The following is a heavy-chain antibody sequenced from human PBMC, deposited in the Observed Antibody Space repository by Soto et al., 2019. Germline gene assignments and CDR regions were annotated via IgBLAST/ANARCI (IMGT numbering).Heavy chain of an antibody. CDR2: IYYSGST. Sequence: PETMSLTCAVSGGSISSYYWSWIRQPPGKGLEWIGYIYYSGSTNYNPSLKRRVTISVDTSKNQVSLKLSSVTAADTAVYYCARESSGYTTGRAFDIWGQGTMVTVSS. V-gene: IGHV4-59*01. J-gene: IGHJ3*02. CDR1: GGSISSYY. D-gene: IGHD3-22*01. CDR3: ARESSGYTTGRAFDI.